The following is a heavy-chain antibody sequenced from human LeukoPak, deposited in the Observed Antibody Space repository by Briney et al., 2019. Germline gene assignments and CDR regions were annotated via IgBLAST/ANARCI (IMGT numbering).Heavy chain of an antibody. CDR3: ARDLTGYSSGWYIKYYFDY. V-gene: IGHV1-2*02. D-gene: IGHD6-19*01. CDR1: GYTFTGYY. J-gene: IGHJ4*02. Sequence: ASVKVSCKASGYTFTGYYMHWVRQAPGQGLEWMGWINPNSGGTNYAQKFQGRVTMTRDTSISTGYMELSRLRSDDTAVFYCARDLTGYSSGWYIKYYFDYWGQGTLVTVSS. CDR2: INPNSGGT.